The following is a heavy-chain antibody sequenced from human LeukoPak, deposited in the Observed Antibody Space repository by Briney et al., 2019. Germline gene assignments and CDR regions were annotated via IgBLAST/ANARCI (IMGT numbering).Heavy chain of an antibody. CDR2: IYHSGST. CDR3: ASIIDYYDSSGHVHYSDY. D-gene: IGHD3-22*01. V-gene: IGHV4-39*07. J-gene: IGHJ4*02. Sequence: SETLSLTCTVSGGSISSSSYYWGWIRQPPGKGLEWIGEIYHSGSTNYNPSLKSRVTISVDKSKNQFSLKLSSVTAADTAVYYCASIIDYYDSSGHVHYSDYWGQGTLVTVSS. CDR1: GGSISSSSYY.